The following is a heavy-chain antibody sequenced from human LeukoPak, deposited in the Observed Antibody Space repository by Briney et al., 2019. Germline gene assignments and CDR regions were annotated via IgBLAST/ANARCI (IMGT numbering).Heavy chain of an antibody. CDR3: ARDRNYGSGSYYSAPLADY. Sequence: VKVSCKASGYTFIGYYMHWVRQAPGQGLEWMGWINPNSGGTNYAQKFQGRVTMTRDTSISTAYMELSRLRSDDTAVYYCARDRNYGSGSYYSAPLADYWGQGTLVTVSS. CDR1: GYTFIGYY. D-gene: IGHD3-10*01. CDR2: INPNSGGT. V-gene: IGHV1-2*02. J-gene: IGHJ4*02.